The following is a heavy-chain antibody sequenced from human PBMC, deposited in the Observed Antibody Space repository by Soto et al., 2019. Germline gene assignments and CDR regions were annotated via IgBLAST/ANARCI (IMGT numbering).Heavy chain of an antibody. CDR3: ARPPGYMTDLYY. CDR2: ISPKSDAI. J-gene: IGHJ6*01. D-gene: IGHD5-12*01. CDR1: RCTLNEYD. Sequence: SVKVSCKPSRCTLNEYDTHWVRQSSGQGLEWMGRISPKSDAINYAQKFEGRVTLTWAPYLNTASMELSSLRSADTALYYCARPPGYMTDLYY. V-gene: IGHV1-2*02.